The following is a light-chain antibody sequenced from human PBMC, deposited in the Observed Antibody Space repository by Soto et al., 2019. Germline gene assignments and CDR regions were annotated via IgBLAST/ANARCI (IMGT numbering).Light chain of an antibody. Sequence: EFLLTHSPGTLSLSPVESATLSCSASQSVSRKLVWYQQKPGQAHRILIYGAYTRATGITERFSGSGSGTEFTLTIRSMQHDDFESYYCKQYNSYPINFGGGPKVAIK. CDR2: GAY. V-gene: IGKV3D-15*01. CDR3: KQYNSYPIN. CDR1: QSVSRK. J-gene: IGKJ4*01.